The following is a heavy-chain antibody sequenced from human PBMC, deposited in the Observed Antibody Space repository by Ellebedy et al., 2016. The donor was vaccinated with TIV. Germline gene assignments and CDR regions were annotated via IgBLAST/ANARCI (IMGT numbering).Heavy chain of an antibody. D-gene: IGHD6-19*01. CDR3: AKGGAVVY. J-gene: IGHJ4*02. CDR1: GFTFSSYA. V-gene: IGHV3-23*01. Sequence: GESLKISXAASGFTFSSYAMSWVRQAPGKGLEWVSAISGSGGSTYYADSVKGRFTISRDNSKNTLYLQMNSLRAEDTAVYYCAKGGAVVYWGQGTLVTVSS. CDR2: ISGSGGST.